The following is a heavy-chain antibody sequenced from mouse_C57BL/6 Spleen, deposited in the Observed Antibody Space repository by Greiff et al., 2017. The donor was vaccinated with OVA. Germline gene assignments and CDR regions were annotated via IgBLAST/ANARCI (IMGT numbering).Heavy chain of an antibody. CDR1: GYTFTSYW. J-gene: IGHJ1*03. CDR2: IDPSDSYT. CDR3: ARRGYYGSSYDSNWYFDV. V-gene: IGHV1-50*01. D-gene: IGHD1-1*01. Sequence: QVQLQQPGAELVKPGASVKLSCKASGYTFTSYWMQWVKQRPGQGLEWIGEIDPSDSYTNYNQKFKGKATLTVDTSSSTAYMQLSSLTSEDSAVYYCARRGYYGSSYDSNWYFDVWGTGTTVTVSS.